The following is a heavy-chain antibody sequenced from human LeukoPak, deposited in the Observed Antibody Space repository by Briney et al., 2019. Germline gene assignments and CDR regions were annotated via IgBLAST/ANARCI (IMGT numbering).Heavy chain of an antibody. V-gene: IGHV1-46*01. J-gene: IGHJ6*02. CDR3: ARENWEPKYGYYYYGMDV. CDR1: GYTFTSYY. CDR2: INPSGGST. Sequence: GASVEVSCKASGYTFTSYYMHWVRQAPGQGLEWMGIINPSGGSTSYAQKFQGRVTMTRDTSTSTVYMELSSLRSEDTAVYYCARENWEPKYGYYYYGMDVWGQGTTVTVSS. D-gene: IGHD1-26*01.